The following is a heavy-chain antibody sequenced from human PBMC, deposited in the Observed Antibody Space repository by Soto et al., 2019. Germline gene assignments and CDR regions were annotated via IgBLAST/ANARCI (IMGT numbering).Heavy chain of an antibody. J-gene: IGHJ3*02. V-gene: IGHV1-69*06. Sequence: SVKVSCKASGGTFSSYAISWVRQAPGQGLEWMGGIIPIFGTANYAQKFQGRVTITADKSTSTAYMELSSLRSEDTAVYYCASLIATARAFDIWGQGTMVTVSS. CDR1: GGTFSSYA. CDR3: ASLIATARAFDI. D-gene: IGHD6-25*01. CDR2: IIPIFGTA.